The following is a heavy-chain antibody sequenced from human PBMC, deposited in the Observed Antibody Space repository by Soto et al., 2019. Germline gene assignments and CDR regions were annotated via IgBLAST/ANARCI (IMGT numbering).Heavy chain of an antibody. CDR1: GGSISSGGYY. CDR2: IYYSGST. D-gene: IGHD5-18*01. V-gene: IGHV4-31*03. CDR3: ARNNKGRQLWPSYYYYGMDV. Sequence: SETLSLTCTVSGGSISSGGYYWSWIRQHPGKGLEWIGYIYYSGSTYYNPSLKSRVTISVDTHKNQLSLKLSSVTAADTAVYYWARNNKGRQLWPSYYYYGMDVWGQGTTVTVSS. J-gene: IGHJ6*02.